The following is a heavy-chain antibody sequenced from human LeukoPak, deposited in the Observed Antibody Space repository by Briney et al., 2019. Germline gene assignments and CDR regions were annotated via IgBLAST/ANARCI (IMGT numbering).Heavy chain of an antibody. D-gene: IGHD1-7*01. CDR1: GVSFSGYY. Sequence: PSETLSLTCAVYGVSFSGYYWSWIRQPPGKGLEWIGEINHSGSTNYNPSLKSRVTISVDTSKNQFSLKLSSVTAADTAVYYCARITGTTFMDYWGQGTLVTVSS. V-gene: IGHV4-34*01. J-gene: IGHJ4*02. CDR3: ARITGTTFMDY. CDR2: INHSGST.